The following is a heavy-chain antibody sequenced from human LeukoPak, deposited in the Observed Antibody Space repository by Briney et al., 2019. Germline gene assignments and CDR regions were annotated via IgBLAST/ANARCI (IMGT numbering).Heavy chain of an antibody. CDR1: GFTVSNNY. CDR2: IYSGGST. D-gene: IGHD2-2*01. V-gene: IGHV3-53*01. J-gene: IGHJ5*02. CDR3: ARVREYLRFDP. Sequence: PGGSLRLSCAASGFTVSNNYMTWVRQAPGKGLEWVSVIYSGGSTYNADSVKGRFTISRDNSKNTSYLQMNSLRADDTAVYYCARVREYLRFDPWGQGTLVTVSS.